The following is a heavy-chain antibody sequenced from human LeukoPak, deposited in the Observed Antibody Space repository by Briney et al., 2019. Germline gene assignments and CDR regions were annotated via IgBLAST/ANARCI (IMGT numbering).Heavy chain of an antibody. CDR2: MYTGGTT. V-gene: IGHV3-53*01. CDR3: SKDEATSGGGLAS. Sequence: PGGSLRLSCSASGFTVSGTHMSWVRQATGRGLEWVSAMYTGGTTYYAESVTGRFTVSRDTARNTLFLHMNSLRTEDTALYYCSKDEATSGGGLASWGQGTLVIVSS. CDR1: GFTVSGTH. D-gene: IGHD3-16*01. J-gene: IGHJ5*01.